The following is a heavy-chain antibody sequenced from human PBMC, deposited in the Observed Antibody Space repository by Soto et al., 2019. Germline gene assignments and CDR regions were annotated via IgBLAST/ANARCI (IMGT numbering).Heavy chain of an antibody. CDR2: INSDGSST. Sequence: GGSLRLSCAASGFTFSSFWMHWVRQAPGKGLVWVSRINSDGSSTSYADSVKGRFTISRDNAKNTLYLQMNSLRAEDTAVYYCVRTSLVVAAATREDYWGQGTLVTVSS. D-gene: IGHD2-15*01. CDR3: VRTSLVVAAATREDY. CDR1: GFTFSSFW. J-gene: IGHJ4*02. V-gene: IGHV3-74*01.